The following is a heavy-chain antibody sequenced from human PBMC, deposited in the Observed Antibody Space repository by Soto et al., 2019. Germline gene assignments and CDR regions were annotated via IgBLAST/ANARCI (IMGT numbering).Heavy chain of an antibody. D-gene: IGHD3-16*01. J-gene: IGHJ6*02. Sequence: GGSLRLSCAASGFTLRGYWMSWVRPAPGTGLESVANITQGGSENFYVDSVKGRFTISKHNAKNSLYLQMNSLRAEETAVYYCARTGGRLVLRDGTDPYGLDVWGQGTTVTVSS. CDR1: GFTLRGYW. CDR2: ITQGGSEN. V-gene: IGHV3-7*01. CDR3: ARTGGRLVLRDGTDPYGLDV.